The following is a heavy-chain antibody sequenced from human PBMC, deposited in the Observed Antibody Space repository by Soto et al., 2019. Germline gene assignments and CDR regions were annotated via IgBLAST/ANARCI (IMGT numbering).Heavy chain of an antibody. CDR1: GFTFSNYA. Sequence: EVQLLESGGGLVQPGTSLRLSCAPSGFTFSNYAMSWVRQATGKGLEWVSSVSGSGRSTSYADSVKGRFTISRDNSNNTLYLQMSSLRAEDTAVYYCAKAHTTSWYVTIFYYGLDVWGQGTTVAVSS. CDR2: VSGSGRST. CDR3: AKAHTTSWYVTIFYYGLDV. J-gene: IGHJ6*02. V-gene: IGHV3-23*01. D-gene: IGHD6-13*01.